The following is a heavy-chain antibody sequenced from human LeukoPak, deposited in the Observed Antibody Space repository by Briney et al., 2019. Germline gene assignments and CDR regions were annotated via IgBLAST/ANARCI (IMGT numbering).Heavy chain of an antibody. CDR1: GGSVSSGSYY. D-gene: IGHD2-15*01. CDR3: ARGDCSGGSCYFGWFDP. J-gene: IGHJ5*02. CDR2: IYYSGST. V-gene: IGHV4-61*01. Sequence: SEALSLTCTVSGGSVSSGSYYWSWIRQPPGKGLEWIGYIYYSGSTNYNPSLKSRVTISVDRSKNQFSLKLSSVTAADTAVYYCARGDCSGGSCYFGWFDPWGQGTLVTVSS.